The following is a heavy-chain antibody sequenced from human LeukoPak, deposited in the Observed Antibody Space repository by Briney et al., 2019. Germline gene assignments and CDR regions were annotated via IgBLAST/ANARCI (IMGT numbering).Heavy chain of an antibody. Sequence: ASVKVSCKASGYTFTSYAMNWVRQAPGQGLECMGWINTNTGNPTYAQGFTGRFVFSLDTSVSTAYLQISSLKAEDTAVYYCARDLRTHTNYYGSGREDWFDPWGQGTLVTVSS. V-gene: IGHV7-4-1*02. J-gene: IGHJ5*02. CDR2: INTNTGNP. D-gene: IGHD3-10*01. CDR3: ARDLRTHTNYYGSGREDWFDP. CDR1: GYTFTSYA.